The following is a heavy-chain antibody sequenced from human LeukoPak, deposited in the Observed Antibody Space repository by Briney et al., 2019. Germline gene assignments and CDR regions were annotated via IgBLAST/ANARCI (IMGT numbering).Heavy chain of an antibody. V-gene: IGHV3-9*01. Sequence: PGGSLRLSCAASGFTFSSFAMSWVRQAPGKGLEWVSGISWNSGSIGYADSVKGRFTISRDNAKNSLYLQMNSLRAEDTALYYCAKGVSSWYGLVSPLGFDYWGQGTLVTVSS. CDR1: GFTFSSFA. J-gene: IGHJ4*02. CDR3: AKGVSSWYGLVSPLGFDY. D-gene: IGHD6-13*01. CDR2: ISWNSGSI.